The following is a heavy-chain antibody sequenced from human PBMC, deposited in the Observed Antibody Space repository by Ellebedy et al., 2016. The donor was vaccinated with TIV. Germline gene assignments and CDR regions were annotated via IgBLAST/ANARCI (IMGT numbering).Heavy chain of an antibody. D-gene: IGHD2-8*02. CDR2: IGSSAYTT. CDR3: AKDVRYTTGWGGALDI. Sequence: PGGSLRLSCAAPGFNFGGHAMKWVRQAPGKGLEWVSSIGSSAYTTHYADSVKGRFTISRDNSRNTLYLQMNSLRGEDTALYFCAKDVRYTTGWGGALDIWGQGAMVTVSS. J-gene: IGHJ3*02. V-gene: IGHV3-23*01. CDR1: GFNFGGHA.